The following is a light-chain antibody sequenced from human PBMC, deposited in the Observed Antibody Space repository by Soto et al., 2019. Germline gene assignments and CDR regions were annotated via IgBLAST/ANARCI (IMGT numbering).Light chain of an antibody. CDR2: DVN. J-gene: IGLJ1*01. CDR3: SSYTTSNTPLYV. CDR1: SSDVAAYNY. V-gene: IGLV2-14*03. Sequence: QSALTQPASVSGSPGQSITISCTGTSSDVAAYNYVSWCQHHAGKAPKLMLYDVNNRPSGVSNRFSGSKSGNTASLTISGLQVEDEAHYYCSSYTTSNTPLYVFGTGTKLTVL.